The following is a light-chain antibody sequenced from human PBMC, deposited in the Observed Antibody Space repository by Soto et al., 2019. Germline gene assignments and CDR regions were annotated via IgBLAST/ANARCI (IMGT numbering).Light chain of an antibody. CDR1: QSVSSAY. CDR3: QQYNNWPIT. V-gene: IGKV3D-15*01. CDR2: NVS. Sequence: EIVLTQSPCTLSLSPGERATLSCRASQSVSSAYLAWYQQKPGQAPRLLIYNVSRRATGIPARFSGSGSGTEFTLTISSLQSEDFAVYYCQQYNNWPITFGQGTRLEIK. J-gene: IGKJ5*01.